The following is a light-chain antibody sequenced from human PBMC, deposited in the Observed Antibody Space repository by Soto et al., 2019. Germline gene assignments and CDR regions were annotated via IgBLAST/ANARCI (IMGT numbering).Light chain of an antibody. Sequence: DIQMTQSPSTLSASVGDRVTITCRASQSISSWLAWYQQKPGKAPKLLIYKASSLESGVPSRFSGSGSGTEFTLTISSLQPDDFATYYCHQSNIYWTFGQGTKVEIK. V-gene: IGKV1-5*03. CDR2: KAS. J-gene: IGKJ1*01. CDR3: HQSNIYWT. CDR1: QSISSW.